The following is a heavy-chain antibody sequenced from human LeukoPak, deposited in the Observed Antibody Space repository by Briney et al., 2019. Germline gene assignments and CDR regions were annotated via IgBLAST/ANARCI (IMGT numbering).Heavy chain of an antibody. Sequence: GGSLRLSCAASGFTFSSSSMNWVRQAPGKGLEWVSSISSSSSYTYYADSVKGRVTISRDNAKNSLYLHMNSLRAQDTAVYYCARRHQGLGYGFDIWGQGTMVTVSS. D-gene: IGHD6-19*01. V-gene: IGHV3-21*01. CDR2: ISSSSSYT. CDR3: ARRHQGLGYGFDI. J-gene: IGHJ3*02. CDR1: GFTFSSSS.